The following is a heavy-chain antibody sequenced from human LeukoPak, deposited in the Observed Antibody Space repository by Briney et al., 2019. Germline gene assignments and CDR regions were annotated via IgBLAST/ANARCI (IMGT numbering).Heavy chain of an antibody. CDR2: IWYDGSKK. V-gene: IGHV3-33*01. CDR1: GFPFSNYG. J-gene: IGHJ3*02. Sequence: GGSPRLSCAASGFPFSNYGMHWVRQAPGKGLEWVAVIWYDGSKKYYGDSVKGRFTTSRDNSKNTLYLQVNSLRAEDTAVYYCARIYCGGDCLDAAPLSDAFDIWGQGTLVTVSS. D-gene: IGHD2-21*02. CDR3: ARIYCGGDCLDAAPLSDAFDI.